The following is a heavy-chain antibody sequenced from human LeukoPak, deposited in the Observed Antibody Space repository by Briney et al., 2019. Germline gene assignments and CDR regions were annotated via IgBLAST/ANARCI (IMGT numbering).Heavy chain of an antibody. Sequence: GGSLRLSCAASGFTLSSYWMSWVRQAPGKGLEWVSYISSSGSTIYYADSVKGRFTISRDNAKNTLYLQMNSLRAEDTAVYYCAELGITMIGGVWGKGTTVTISS. D-gene: IGHD3-10*02. CDR3: AELGITMIGGV. CDR1: GFTLSSYW. J-gene: IGHJ6*04. V-gene: IGHV3-48*04. CDR2: ISSSGSTI.